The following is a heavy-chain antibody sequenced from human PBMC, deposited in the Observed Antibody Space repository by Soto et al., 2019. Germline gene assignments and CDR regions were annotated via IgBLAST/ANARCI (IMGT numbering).Heavy chain of an antibody. CDR3: TLRDDSSRGPLY. D-gene: IGHD3-22*01. Sequence: SGPTLVNPTQTLTLTCTVSGFSVSTRGKPVGWIRQPTGEGPAWRTLDVQYSPSLQSRLTFTKDTSKNQGVLTMTDMDPVDTAAYYCTLRDDSSRGPLYWGQGILVTVSS. J-gene: IGHJ4*02. V-gene: IGHV2-5*08. CDR1: GFSVSTRGKP. CDR2: DV.